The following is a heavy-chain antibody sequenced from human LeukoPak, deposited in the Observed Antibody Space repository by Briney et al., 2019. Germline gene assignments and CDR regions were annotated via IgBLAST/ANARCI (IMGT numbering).Heavy chain of an antibody. CDR3: AKDSPYAYYGSGSYWDY. Sequence: GGSLRLSCAASGFTFSNYGMHWVRQAPGKGLEWGSGISGSGSTYYADSVKGLFTISRDNSKNTLYLQMNSLRAEGTAVYYCAKDSPYAYYGSGSYWDYWGQGTLVTVSS. J-gene: IGHJ4*02. CDR2: ISGSGST. V-gene: IGHV3-23*01. D-gene: IGHD3-10*01. CDR1: GFTFSNYG.